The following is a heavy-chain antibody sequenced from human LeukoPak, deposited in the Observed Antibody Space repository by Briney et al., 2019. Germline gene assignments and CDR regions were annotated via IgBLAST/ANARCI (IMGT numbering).Heavy chain of an antibody. CDR2: ISGSGVTT. CDR3: ARDLGWIQFGD. V-gene: IGHV3-23*01. D-gene: IGHD5-18*01. CDR1: GFTFSNYG. Sequence: GGSLRLSCAASGFTFSNYGMSWVRQAPGKGLEWVSAISGSGVTTYYADSVKGRFTISRDNSKNTVYLQMNSLRAEDTALYFCARDLGWIQFGDWGQGTLVTVSS. J-gene: IGHJ4*02.